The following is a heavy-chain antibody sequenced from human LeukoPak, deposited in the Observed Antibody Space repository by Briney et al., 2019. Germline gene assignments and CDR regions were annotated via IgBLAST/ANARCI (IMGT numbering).Heavy chain of an antibody. J-gene: IGHJ6*02. Sequence: GGSLRLSCAASGFTFSSYWMSWVRQAPGKGLEWVANIKQDGSEKYYVDSMKGRFTISRDNAKNSLYLQMNSLRAEDTAVYYCARAPERLRYFDWTYYYYGMDVWGQGTTVTVSS. V-gene: IGHV3-7*04. D-gene: IGHD3-9*01. CDR2: IKQDGSEK. CDR1: GFTFSSYW. CDR3: ARAPERLRYFDWTYYYYGMDV.